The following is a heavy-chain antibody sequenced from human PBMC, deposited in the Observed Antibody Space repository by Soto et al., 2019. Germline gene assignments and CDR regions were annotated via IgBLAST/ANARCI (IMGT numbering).Heavy chain of an antibody. V-gene: IGHV3-53*01. CDR2: IYSGENA. Sequence: EVQLVQSGGGLVQPGGSLRLSCAGYGVTVTSNYMNWVRQAPGKGLEWVSVIYSGENAYYADSVAGRFTISRDNSKNTLYLQMNSLRVEDTAVYYCARDLDAFDTWGQETTVIVSS. CDR1: GVTVTSNY. CDR3: ARDLDAFDT. J-gene: IGHJ3*02.